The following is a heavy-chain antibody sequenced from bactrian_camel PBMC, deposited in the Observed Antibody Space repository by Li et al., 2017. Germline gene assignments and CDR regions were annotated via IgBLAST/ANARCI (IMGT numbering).Heavy chain of an antibody. D-gene: IGHD2*01. V-gene: IGHV3S25*01. CDR1: YNYRGNC. CDR2: INSSGGRT. CDR3: AARGPYCYTKLSVRDFTY. Sequence: QLVESGGGSVQAGGSLRLSCRYNYRGNCMGWFRQAPGKEREGVAAINSSGGRTYYRDSVKGRFTISQDNAKNTVYLQMNSLKPEDTAMYYCAARGPYCYTKLSVRDFTYWVQGTQVTVS. J-gene: IGHJ6*01.